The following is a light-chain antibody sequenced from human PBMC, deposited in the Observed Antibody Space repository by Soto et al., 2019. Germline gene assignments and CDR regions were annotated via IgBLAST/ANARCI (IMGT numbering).Light chain of an antibody. CDR2: DVS. J-gene: IGLJ3*02. CDR1: TSDVGGYNY. CDR3: CSYAGSYTWV. Sequence: QSVLTQPRSVSASPGQSVTISCTGTTSDVGGYNYVSWYQQHPGQAPKLMIYDVSKRPSGVPDRFSGSKSGNTASLTISGLQAEDEADYYCCSYAGSYTWVFGGGTKLT. V-gene: IGLV2-11*01.